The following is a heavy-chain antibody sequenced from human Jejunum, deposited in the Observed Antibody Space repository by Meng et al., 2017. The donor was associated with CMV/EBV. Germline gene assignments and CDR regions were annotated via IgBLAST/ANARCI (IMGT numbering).Heavy chain of an antibody. CDR2: INGAGSDI. CDR3: VRAGSGNAYGLFDY. CDR1: GFTFSSHW. J-gene: IGHJ4*02. V-gene: IGHV3-74*01. Sequence: GFTFSSHWMHWVRQGPGKGLVWVSRINGAGSDISYADSVKGRFTISRDNAENTLYLQMNSLRAEDMAVYYCVRAGSGNAYGLFDYWGQGTLVTVSS. D-gene: IGHD1-26*01.